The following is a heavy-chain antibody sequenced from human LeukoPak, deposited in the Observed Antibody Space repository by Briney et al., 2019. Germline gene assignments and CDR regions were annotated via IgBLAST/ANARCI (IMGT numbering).Heavy chain of an antibody. CDR1: GFTFSTYA. CDR3: AREIFGSGRYPDY. CDR2: IWHDGSHK. J-gene: IGHJ4*02. V-gene: IGHV3-33*01. D-gene: IGHD3-10*01. Sequence: GGSLRLSCAASGFTFSTYAMHLVRQAPGKGLEWVTMIWHDGSHKYYTDSVRGRFTISRDNSKNTVYLQMNSLRAEDTAVYYCAREIFGSGRYPDYWGQGTLVTVYS.